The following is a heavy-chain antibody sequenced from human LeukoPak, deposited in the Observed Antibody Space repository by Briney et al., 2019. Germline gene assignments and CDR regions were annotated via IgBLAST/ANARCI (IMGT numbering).Heavy chain of an antibody. J-gene: IGHJ4*02. D-gene: IGHD6-6*01. CDR2: ISYDGSNK. V-gene: IGHV3-30*01. CDR1: GFTFSSYA. Sequence: GGSLRLSCAASGFTFSSYAMQWVRQAPGKGLEGVAVISYDGSNKYYADSVKGRFTISRDNSKNTLYLQMNSLRAEDTAVYYCARGEIAARPIAEPSFDYWGQGTLVTVSS. CDR3: ARGEIAARPIAEPSFDY.